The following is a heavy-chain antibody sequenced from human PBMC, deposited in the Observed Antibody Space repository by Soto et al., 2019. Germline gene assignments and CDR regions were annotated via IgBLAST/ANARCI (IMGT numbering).Heavy chain of an antibody. CDR2: IYYSGST. D-gene: IGHD2-2*01. V-gene: IGHV4-30-4*01. J-gene: IGHJ3*02. CDR1: GGSISSGDYY. Sequence: QVQLQESGPGLVKPSQTLSLTCTVSGGSISSGDYYWSWIRQPPGKGLEWIGYIYYSGSTYYNPSLKSTVTLSVDTSKNQFSLKLSSVTAADTAVYYCARGDGVASTYDAFDIWGQGTMVTVSS. CDR3: ARGDGVASTYDAFDI.